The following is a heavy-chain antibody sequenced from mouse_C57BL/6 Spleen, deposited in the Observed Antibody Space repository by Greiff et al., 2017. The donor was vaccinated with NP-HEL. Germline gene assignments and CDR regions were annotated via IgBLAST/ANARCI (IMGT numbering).Heavy chain of an antibody. V-gene: IGHV14-2*01. CDR1: GFNIKDYY. CDR3: ARSRDYYGSSYGDYFDY. CDR2: IDPEDGET. D-gene: IGHD1-1*01. Sequence: EVQGVESGAELVKPGASVKLSCTASGFNIKDYYMHWVKQRTEQGLEWIGRIDPEDGETKYAPKFQGKATITADTSSNTAYMQLSSLTSEDTAVYYCARSRDYYGSSYGDYFDYWGQGTTLTVSS. J-gene: IGHJ2*01.